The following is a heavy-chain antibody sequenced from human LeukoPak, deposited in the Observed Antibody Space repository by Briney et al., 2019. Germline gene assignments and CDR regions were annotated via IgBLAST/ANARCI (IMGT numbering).Heavy chain of an antibody. CDR2: ISYDGSNK. CDR3: ARHGRFLEWFDFDY. V-gene: IGHV3-30*01. J-gene: IGHJ4*02. CDR1: GFTFSSYA. Sequence: GRSLRLSCAASGFTFSSYAMHWVRQAPGKGLEWVAVISYDGSNKYYADSVKGRFTISRDNSKNTLYLQMNSLRAEDTAVYYCARHGRFLEWFDFDYWGQGTLVTVSS. D-gene: IGHD3-3*01.